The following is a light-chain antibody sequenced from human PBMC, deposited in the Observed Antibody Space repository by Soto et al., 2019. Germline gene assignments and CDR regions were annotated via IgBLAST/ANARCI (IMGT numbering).Light chain of an antibody. V-gene: IGKV1-39*01. Sequence: DIQLTQSPSSLSASVGDRVTITCRASQSISSYLNWYQQKPGKAPKLLIYDASSLQSGVPSRFSGSGSGTDFTLTISTLQPEAFSTYYCQQSYNTPWTFGQGTKVEIK. CDR1: QSISSY. J-gene: IGKJ1*01. CDR3: QQSYNTPWT. CDR2: DAS.